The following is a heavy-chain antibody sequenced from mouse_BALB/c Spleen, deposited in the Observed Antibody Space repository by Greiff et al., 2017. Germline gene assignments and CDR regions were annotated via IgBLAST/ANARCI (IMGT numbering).Heavy chain of an antibody. CDR2: IDPANGNT. V-gene: IGHV14-3*02. CDR3: ARGLRLAWFAY. J-gene: IGHJ3*01. CDR1: GFNIKDTY. Sequence: EVKLMESGAELVKPGASVKLSCTASGFNIKDTYMHWVKQRPEQGLEWIGRIDPANGNTKYDPKFQGKATITADTSSNTAYLQLSSLTSEDTAVYYCARGLRLAWFAYWGQGTLVTVSA. D-gene: IGHD1-2*01.